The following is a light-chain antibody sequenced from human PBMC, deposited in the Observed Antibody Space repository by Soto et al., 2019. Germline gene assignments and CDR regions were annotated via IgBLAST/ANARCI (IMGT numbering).Light chain of an antibody. CDR1: NIVTKS. CDR2: DDS. V-gene: IGLV3-21*02. Sequence: SYELTQPPSVSVAPGQTARITCGGNNIVTKSVHWYQQKPGQAPVVVVYDDSDRPSGIPERFSGSNSGNTATLTISSVEAGDEAEYSCQVWDSGSDHYVFGAG. CDR3: QVWDSGSDHYV. J-gene: IGLJ1*01.